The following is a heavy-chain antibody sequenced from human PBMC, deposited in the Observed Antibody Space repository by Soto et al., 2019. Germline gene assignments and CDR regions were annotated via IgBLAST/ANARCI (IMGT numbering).Heavy chain of an antibody. V-gene: IGHV4-61*01. J-gene: IGHJ4*02. D-gene: IGHD4-17*01. CDR1: GGSVSSGSYY. CDR2: IYYSGST. Sequence: ADTLSLTCTVSGGSVSSGSYYWCWIRQPPGKGLERIGYIYYSGSTNYNPSLKSQVAISVDTSKNQLSVKLSSLTAADAVVYYCARDGYGVVPFDYWGQGTLVTVSS. CDR3: ARDGYGVVPFDY.